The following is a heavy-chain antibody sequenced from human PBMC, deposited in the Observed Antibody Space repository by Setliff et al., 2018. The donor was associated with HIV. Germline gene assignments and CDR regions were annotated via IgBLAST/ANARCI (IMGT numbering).Heavy chain of an antibody. D-gene: IGHD6-19*01. CDR1: DGSVSSSYY. CDR3: ARASAFRDGWYLTHGAFDI. CDR2: IYACGST. V-gene: IGHV4-39*07. Sequence: SETLSLTCTVSDGSVSSSYYWAWIRQSPGKGLEWIVSIYACGSTYYQPSLKSRVTISLDTSKNQFSLKLNSVTAADTAVYDCARASAFRDGWYLTHGAFDIWGQGTMVTVSS. J-gene: IGHJ3*02.